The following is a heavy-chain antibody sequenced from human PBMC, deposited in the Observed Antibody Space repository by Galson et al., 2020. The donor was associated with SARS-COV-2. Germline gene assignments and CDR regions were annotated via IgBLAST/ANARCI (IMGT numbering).Heavy chain of an antibody. CDR1: GFTFNSYT. CDR3: ARDASWAMFALYV. CDR2: ISSSSIYL. J-gene: IGHJ6*02. V-gene: IGHV3-21*01. Sequence: GGSLRLSCAASGFTFNSYTMNWVRQAPGKGLEWVSSISSSSIYLYYSDSLKGRFSISRDNARHSLYLEMNRLRVEDTAVYYCARDASWAMFALYVWGQGTTVTGSS. D-gene: IGHD3-10*02.